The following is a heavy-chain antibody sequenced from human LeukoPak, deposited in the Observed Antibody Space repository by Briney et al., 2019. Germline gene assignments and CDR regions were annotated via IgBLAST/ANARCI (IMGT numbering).Heavy chain of an antibody. D-gene: IGHD2-2*01. Sequence: GGSLRLSCAASGFTFSSYALHWVRQAPGKGLEWVAVISYDGSNKYYADSVKGRFTISRDNSKNTLYLQMNSLRAEDTAVYYCARDAQYPDCWGQGTLVTVSS. CDR2: ISYDGSNK. J-gene: IGHJ4*02. V-gene: IGHV3-30-3*01. CDR1: GFTFSSYA. CDR3: ARDAQYPDC.